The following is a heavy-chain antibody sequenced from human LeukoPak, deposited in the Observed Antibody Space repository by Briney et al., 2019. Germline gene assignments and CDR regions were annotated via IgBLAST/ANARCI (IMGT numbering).Heavy chain of an antibody. CDR2: IKQDGIEK. D-gene: IGHD5-18*01. CDR1: GFTFSSYW. CDR3: ARDRWGYSYGGD. J-gene: IGHJ4*02. V-gene: IGHV3-7*01. Sequence: GGSLRLSCAASGFTFSSYWMHWVRQAPGKGLEWVANIKQDGIEKYYVDSVKGRFTISRDNAKNSLYLQMNSLRAEDTAVYYCARDRWGYSYGGDWGQGTLVTVSS.